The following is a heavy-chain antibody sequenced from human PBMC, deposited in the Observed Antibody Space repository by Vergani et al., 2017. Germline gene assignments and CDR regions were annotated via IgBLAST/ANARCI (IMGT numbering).Heavy chain of an antibody. J-gene: IGHJ4*02. Sequence: EVQLVESGGGLVQPGGSLRLSCAASGFTFSSYSMNWVRQAPGKGLEWVSYISSSSSTIYYADSVKGRFTISRDNAKNSLYLQMNSLRAEDTAVYYCAKITMSTSLYFDYWGQGTLVTVSS. CDR3: AKITMSTSLYFDY. CDR1: GFTFSSYS. V-gene: IGHV3-48*01. D-gene: IGHD3-3*01. CDR2: ISSSSSTI.